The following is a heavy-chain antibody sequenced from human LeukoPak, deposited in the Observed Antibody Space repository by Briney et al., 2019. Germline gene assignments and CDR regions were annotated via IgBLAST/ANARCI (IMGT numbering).Heavy chain of an antibody. CDR3: ARKPGYH. V-gene: IGHV1-69*04. Sequence: SVKFSCKASGGTFSSYAISWARQAPGQGHEWMGRIIPILGIANYAKKFQGRVTITADKPTSTEYMELSSLRSEDTAVYYCARKPGYHWGQGTLVTVSS. J-gene: IGHJ4*02. CDR1: GGTFSSYA. D-gene: IGHD6-13*01. CDR2: IIPILGIA.